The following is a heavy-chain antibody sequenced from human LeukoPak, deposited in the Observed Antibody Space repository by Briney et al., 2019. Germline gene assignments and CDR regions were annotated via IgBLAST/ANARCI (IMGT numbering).Heavy chain of an antibody. CDR2: INPNSGGT. CDR1: GYTFTGYY. J-gene: IGHJ5*02. V-gene: IGHV1-2*02. Sequence: ASVKVSCKASGYTFTGYYMHWVRQAPGQGIEWMAWINPNSGGTNYAQKFQGRVTMTRDTSISTAYMELSRLRSDDTAVYYCARDLDSSGWYSNWFDPWGQGTLVTVSS. D-gene: IGHD6-19*01. CDR3: ARDLDSSGWYSNWFDP.